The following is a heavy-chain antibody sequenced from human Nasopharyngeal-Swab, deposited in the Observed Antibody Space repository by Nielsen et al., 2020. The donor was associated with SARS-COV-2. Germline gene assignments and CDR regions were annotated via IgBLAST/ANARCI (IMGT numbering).Heavy chain of an antibody. Sequence: ASVKVSCKASGYTFTSYDINWVRQATGQGLEWMGWMNPNSGNTGYAQKFQGRVTMTRNTSISTAYMELSSLRSEDTAVYYCARDLYGDFFSYFDLWGRGTLVTVSS. V-gene: IGHV1-8*01. CDR3: ARDLYGDFFSYFDL. CDR1: GYTFTSYD. J-gene: IGHJ2*01. CDR2: MNPNSGNT. D-gene: IGHD4-17*01.